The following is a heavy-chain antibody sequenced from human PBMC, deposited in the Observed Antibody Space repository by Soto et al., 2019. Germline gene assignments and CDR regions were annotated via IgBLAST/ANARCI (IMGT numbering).Heavy chain of an antibody. CDR1: GYSFTSYW. Sequence: GESLKISCKGSGYSFTSYWISWVRQMPGKGLEWMGRTDPSDSYTNYSPSFQGHVTISADKSISTAYLQWSSLKASDTAMYYCARHGTIYYYYYGMDVWGQGTTVTVSS. J-gene: IGHJ6*02. CDR2: TDPSDSYT. CDR3: ARHGTIYYYYYGMDV. V-gene: IGHV5-10-1*01.